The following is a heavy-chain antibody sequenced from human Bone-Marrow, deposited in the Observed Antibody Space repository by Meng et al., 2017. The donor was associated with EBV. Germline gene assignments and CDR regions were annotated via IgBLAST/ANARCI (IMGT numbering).Heavy chain of an antibody. CDR2: ISVVSDYI. D-gene: IGHD1-1*01. J-gene: IGHJ5*02. CDR3: ASGDPLTGIPFDP. V-gene: IGHV3-21*01. Sequence: EVQLVESGGXLVKPGGALRLCCAASGFGFSTSSMNWVRQAPGGGLEWLSCISVVSDYIYYADSVKSRFTISRDNAENSLYLQMSSLRVEDTAVYYCASGDPLTGIPFDPWGQGTLVTVSS. CDR1: GFGFSTSS.